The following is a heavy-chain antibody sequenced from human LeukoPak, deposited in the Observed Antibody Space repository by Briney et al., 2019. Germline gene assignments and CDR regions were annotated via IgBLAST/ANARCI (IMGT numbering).Heavy chain of an antibody. J-gene: IGHJ5*02. V-gene: IGHV3-23*01. D-gene: IGHD3-22*01. CDR2: ISGSGGST. Sequence: PGGSLRLSCAASGFTFSSYAMSWVRQAPGKGLEWVSAISGSGGSTYYADSVKGRFTISRDNSKNTLYLQMNSLRAEDTAVYYCAKDDSSGYYLGSGYNWFDPWGQGTLVTVSS. CDR3: AKDDSSGYYLGSGYNWFDP. CDR1: GFTFSSYA.